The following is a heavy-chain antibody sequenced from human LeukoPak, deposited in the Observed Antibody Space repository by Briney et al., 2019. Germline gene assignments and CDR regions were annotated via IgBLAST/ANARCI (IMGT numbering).Heavy chain of an antibody. J-gene: IGHJ4*02. CDR3: ARQSRDGSKTRGYYFDY. Sequence: GESLRISCKGSGYSFTSYWIGWVRQMPGKGLEWMGIIYPGDPDTRYSPSFQGQVTISVDKSISTVYLQWSSLKASDTAMYYCARQSRDGSKTRGYYFDYWGQGTLVTVSS. D-gene: IGHD3-10*01. CDR2: IYPGDPDT. CDR1: GYSFTSYW. V-gene: IGHV5-51*01.